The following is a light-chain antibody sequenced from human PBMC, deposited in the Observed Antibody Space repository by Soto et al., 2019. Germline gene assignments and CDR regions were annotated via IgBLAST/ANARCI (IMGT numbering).Light chain of an antibody. Sequence: EIVLTQSPATLSLSPGERATLSCRASQSVSSYLAWYQQKPGQPPRLLIYGASNRAPGIPARFSGSGSGTDFTLTISGLEPEDFAVYYCQQRDSWPTFGPGTKVDLK. J-gene: IGKJ3*01. CDR1: QSVSSY. CDR2: GAS. V-gene: IGKV3-11*01. CDR3: QQRDSWPT.